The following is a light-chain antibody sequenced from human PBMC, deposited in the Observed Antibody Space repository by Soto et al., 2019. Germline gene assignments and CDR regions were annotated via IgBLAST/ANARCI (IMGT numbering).Light chain of an antibody. J-gene: IGLJ1*01. CDR3: SSYTTSSTQV. Sequence: QSALTQPASVSGSPGQSITISCTGTSSDIGGYKHVSWYQQHPGKAPKLMIYEVSNRPSGVSNRFSGSKSGNTPSLTISGLQAEDEADYYCSSYTTSSTQVFGTGTKVTVL. V-gene: IGLV2-14*01. CDR1: SSDIGGYKH. CDR2: EVS.